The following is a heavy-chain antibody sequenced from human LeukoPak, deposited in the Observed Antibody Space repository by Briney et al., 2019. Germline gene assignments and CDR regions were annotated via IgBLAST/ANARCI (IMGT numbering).Heavy chain of an antibody. CDR1: GFTFSSYW. CDR3: ASEGYCSSTSCYDY. Sequence: QPGGSLRLSCAASGFTFSSYWMHWVRQAPGKGLVWVSRINSDGSSTSYADSVKGRFIISRDNAKNTLYLQMNSLRAEDTAVYYCASEGYCSSTSCYDYWGQGTLVTVSS. J-gene: IGHJ4*02. V-gene: IGHV3-74*01. D-gene: IGHD2-2*01. CDR2: INSDGSST.